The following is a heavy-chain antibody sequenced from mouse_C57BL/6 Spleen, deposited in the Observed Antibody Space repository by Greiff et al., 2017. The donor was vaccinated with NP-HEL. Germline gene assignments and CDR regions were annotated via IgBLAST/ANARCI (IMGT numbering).Heavy chain of an antibody. Sequence: EVKLMESGGGLVQPKGSLKFSCAASGFTFTTYAMHWVRQAPGKGLEWVARIRSKSSNNATYYADSGKDRFTISRAGSQSMLYLQMNNLKTEDTAMYYWVRARCYYGSSPDFGCWGKGTTLTVST. J-gene: IGHJ2*01. CDR2: IRSKSSNNAT. CDR3: VRARCYYGSSPDFGC. D-gene: IGHD1-1*01. CDR1: GFTFTTYA. V-gene: IGHV10-3*01.